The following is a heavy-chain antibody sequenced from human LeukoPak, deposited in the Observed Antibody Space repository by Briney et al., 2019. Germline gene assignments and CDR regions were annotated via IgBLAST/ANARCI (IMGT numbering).Heavy chain of an antibody. CDR1: GFTFTSSD. V-gene: IGHV3-21*01. J-gene: IGHJ4*02. Sequence: GGSLRLSCVASGFTFTSSDFNWIRQAPGKGLEWLATITRSGSNLYYADSVKGRFTTSRDDAKDSVYLQMESLRVEDTAIYYCARNFDSWGQGTLVTVSS. CDR3: ARNFDS. CDR2: ITRSGSNL.